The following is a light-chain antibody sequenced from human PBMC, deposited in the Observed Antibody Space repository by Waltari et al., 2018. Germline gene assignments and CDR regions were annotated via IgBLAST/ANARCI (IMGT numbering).Light chain of an antibody. CDR2: SNS. CDR1: NSNVGARYD. V-gene: IGLV1-40*01. CDR3: QSYDSSLSGTL. Sequence: QSVLTQPPSVSGAPGQRVTISCTGTNSNVGARYDVHWYQQVPGTAPKLLIYSNSRRPSGVPDRFSGSHSGTSASLTISGLQPEDESDYYCQSYDSSLSGTLFGGGTKVTVL. J-gene: IGLJ2*01.